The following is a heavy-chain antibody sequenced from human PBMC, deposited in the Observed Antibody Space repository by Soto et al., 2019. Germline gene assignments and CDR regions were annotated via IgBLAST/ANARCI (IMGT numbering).Heavy chain of an antibody. CDR2: IYTGESDT. V-gene: IGHV5-51*01. CDR1: VSSATSDC. J-gene: IGHJ5*02. Sequence: GESLKIACKGSVSSATSDCIGWVRQMPGKGLEWMGIIYTGESDTRYSPSFQGQVTISADKSISTAYLQWSSLKASDTAMDYCARGRTENGFDPWGQGTVVTVSS. D-gene: IGHD1-26*01. CDR3: ARGRTENGFDP.